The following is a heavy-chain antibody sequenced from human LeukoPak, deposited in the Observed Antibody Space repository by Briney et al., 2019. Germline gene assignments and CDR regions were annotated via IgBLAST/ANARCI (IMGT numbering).Heavy chain of an antibody. CDR1: GFTFSSYA. CDR3: ARARFPRARIAVAGTSWFDP. D-gene: IGHD6-19*01. Sequence: GRSLRLSCAASGFTFSSYAMPWVRQAPGKGLEWVAVISYDGSNKYYADSVKGRFTISRDNSKNTLYLQMNSLRAEDTAVYYCARARFPRARIAVAGTSWFDPWGQGTLVTVSS. CDR2: ISYDGSNK. J-gene: IGHJ5*02. V-gene: IGHV3-30-3*01.